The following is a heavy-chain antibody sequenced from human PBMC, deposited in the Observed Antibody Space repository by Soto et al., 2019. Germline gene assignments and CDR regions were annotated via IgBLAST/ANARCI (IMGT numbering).Heavy chain of an antibody. CDR3: ARADYEILTGSYAMDV. CDR2: VSSSGNT. V-gene: IGHV4-4*07. D-gene: IGHD3-9*01. Sequence: SETLSLSCSVSGDSLGNYYWFWIRQPVGKGLEWIGRVSSSGNTNANPTLNSRATMSIDTSKNQFSLRLRSVTAADTAVYYCARADYEILTGSYAMDVWGQGTTVTVSS. J-gene: IGHJ6*02. CDR1: GDSLGNYY.